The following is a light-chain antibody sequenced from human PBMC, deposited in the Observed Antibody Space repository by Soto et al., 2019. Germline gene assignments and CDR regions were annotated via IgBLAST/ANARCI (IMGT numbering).Light chain of an antibody. CDR1: QSVSSY. Sequence: EIVLTQSPATLSLSPGERATLSCRASQSVSSYLAWYQQKPGQAPRLLIYDASNRATGIPARFSGSGSGTVFTLTISSLGPEDFAVYYCQQRINWSRFTFGGGTQVEIK. CDR3: QQRINWSRFT. CDR2: DAS. J-gene: IGKJ4*01. V-gene: IGKV3-11*01.